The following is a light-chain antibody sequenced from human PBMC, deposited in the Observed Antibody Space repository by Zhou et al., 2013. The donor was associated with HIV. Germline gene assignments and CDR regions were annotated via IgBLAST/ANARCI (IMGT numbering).Light chain of an antibody. J-gene: IGKJ5*01. V-gene: IGKV3-20*01. CDR3: QQYGDTPVT. Sequence: EIVLTQSPGTLSLSPGQRATLSCRSSQSVSASYVAWYQKRPGQPPKLVVYGASKRARDIPDRFGGSGSGTDFVLTIRGLEPEDFAIYYCQQYGDTPVTFGQGTRLE. CDR2: GAS. CDR1: QSVSASY.